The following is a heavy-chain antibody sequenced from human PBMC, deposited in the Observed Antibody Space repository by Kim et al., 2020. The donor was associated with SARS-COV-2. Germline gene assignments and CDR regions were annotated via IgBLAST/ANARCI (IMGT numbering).Heavy chain of an antibody. CDR1: GGSFSSSSYY. Sequence: SETLSLTCTVSGGSFSSSSYYWGWIRQPPGKGLEWIGSIYYSGSTYYNPSLKSRVTISVDTSKNQFSLKLSSVTAADTAVYYCARRSEVWLRLIDWFDP. D-gene: IGHD5-12*01. V-gene: IGHV4-39*01. J-gene: IGHJ5*02. CDR3: ARRSEVWLRLIDWFDP. CDR2: IYYSGST.